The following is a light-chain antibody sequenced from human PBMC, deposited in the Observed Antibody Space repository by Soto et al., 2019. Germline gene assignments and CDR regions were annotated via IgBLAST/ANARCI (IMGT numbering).Light chain of an antibody. J-gene: IGLJ2*01. CDR2: EVN. V-gene: IGLV2-14*01. CDR3: SSSTTSTVA. CDR1: SSDVGGFKY. Sequence: QSVLTQPASVSGSPGQSITISCTGTSSDVGGFKYVSWYQQHPGKAPKLMIYEVNNRPSGVSNRFSGSKSGNTASLTISGIQAEDEADYYCSSSTTSTVAFGGGTKLTVL.